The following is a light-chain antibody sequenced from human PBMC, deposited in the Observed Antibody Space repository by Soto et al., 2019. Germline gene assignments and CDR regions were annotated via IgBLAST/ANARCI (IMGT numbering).Light chain of an antibody. Sequence: DIQMTQSPSTLSASVGDRVTITCRASQSISAWLAWYQQKPGKAPKILIYKASSLESGVPSRFSGSGSGTEFTLTISSLQPDDFATDYCQQYDSYSYTFGQGTKLEIK. CDR1: QSISAW. CDR3: QQYDSYSYT. J-gene: IGKJ2*01. V-gene: IGKV1-5*03. CDR2: KAS.